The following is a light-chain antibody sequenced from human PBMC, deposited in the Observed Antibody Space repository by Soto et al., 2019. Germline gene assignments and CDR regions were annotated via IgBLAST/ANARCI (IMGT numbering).Light chain of an antibody. J-gene: IGLJ3*02. CDR2: EVS. V-gene: IGLV2-14*01. Sequence: QAVLTQPASVSGSPGQSITISCTGTSSDVGGYNYVSWYQQHPGKAPKLMIYEVSNRPSGVSNRFSGSKSGNTASLTISGLQAXXAADYYCSSYTSSSTRVFGGGTKVTV. CDR3: SSYTSSSTRV. CDR1: SSDVGGYNY.